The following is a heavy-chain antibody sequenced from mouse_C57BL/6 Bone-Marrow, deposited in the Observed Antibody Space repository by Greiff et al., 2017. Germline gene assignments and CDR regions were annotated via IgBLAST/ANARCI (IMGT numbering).Heavy chain of an antibody. V-gene: IGHV5-17*01. J-gene: IGHJ4*01. Sequence: EVMLVESGGGLVKPGGSLKLSCAASGFTFSDYGIHWVRQAPEKGLEWVAYISSASSTLYYADTVKGRFTISRDNAKNTLFLQMTSLRSEDTAMYYCARDGYGFYYAMDYWGQGTSVTVSS. CDR3: ARDGYGFYYAMDY. CDR2: ISSASSTL. D-gene: IGHD1-2*01. CDR1: GFTFSDYG.